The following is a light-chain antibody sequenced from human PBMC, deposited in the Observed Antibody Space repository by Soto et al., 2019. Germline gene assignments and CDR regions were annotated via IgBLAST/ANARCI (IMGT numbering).Light chain of an antibody. CDR1: QSVSSSY. CDR3: QQYGSSPPWT. Sequence: EIVLTQSPGTLSLSPGERATLSCRASQSVSSSYLAWYQQKPGQAPRLLIYGASSRATGIPDRFSGSESGTDFTLAISRLEPEDFAVYYCQQYGSSPPWTFGQGTQVEIK. V-gene: IGKV3-20*01. J-gene: IGKJ1*01. CDR2: GAS.